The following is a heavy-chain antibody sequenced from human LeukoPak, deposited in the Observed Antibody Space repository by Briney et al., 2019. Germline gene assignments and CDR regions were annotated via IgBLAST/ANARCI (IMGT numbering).Heavy chain of an antibody. J-gene: IGHJ4*02. V-gene: IGHV5-51*01. CDR1: GYSFTSYW. CDR2: IDT. D-gene: IGHD3-10*01. CDR3: ASGPYYGSGSSVDY. Sequence: GESLKISCKGSGYSFTSYWVGLVRQMPGKGLEWMGIIDTRYSPSFQGQVTISADKSISTAYLQWSSLKASDTAMYYCASGPYYGSGSSVDYWGQGTLVTVSS.